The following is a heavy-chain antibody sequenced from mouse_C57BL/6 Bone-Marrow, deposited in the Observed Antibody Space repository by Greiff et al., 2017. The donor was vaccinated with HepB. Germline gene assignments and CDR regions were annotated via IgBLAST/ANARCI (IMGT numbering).Heavy chain of an antibody. CDR1: GFTFSDFY. Sequence: EVQLVESGGGLVQSGRSLRLSCATSGFTFSDFYMEWVRQAPGKGLEWIAASRNKANDYTTEYSASVKGRFIVSRDTSQSILYLQMNALRAEDTAIYYCARDAEGAWFAYWGQGTLVTVSA. J-gene: IGHJ3*01. V-gene: IGHV7-1*01. CDR2: SRNKANDYTT. CDR3: ARDAEGAWFAY.